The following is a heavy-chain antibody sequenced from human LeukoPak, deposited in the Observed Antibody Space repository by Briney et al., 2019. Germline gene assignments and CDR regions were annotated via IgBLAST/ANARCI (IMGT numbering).Heavy chain of an antibody. D-gene: IGHD2-2*01. CDR3: ARDRSSTWGSQLDY. J-gene: IGHJ4*02. V-gene: IGHV1-46*01. CDR2: INPVSGST. CDR1: GGTFSSYA. Sequence: RGASVKVSCKASGGTFSSYAISWVRQAPGQGLEWMGIINPVSGSTSYAQKFQGRVTVTRDTSTSTVYMEVSSLTSEDTAVYFCARDRSSTWGSQLDYWGQGTLVTVSS.